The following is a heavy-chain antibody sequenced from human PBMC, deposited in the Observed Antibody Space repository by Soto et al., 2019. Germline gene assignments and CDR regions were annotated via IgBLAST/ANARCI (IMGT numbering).Heavy chain of an antibody. CDR2: ISDGGTTI. V-gene: IGHV3-48*03. CDR1: GFIFSDYE. CDR3: VKEYCTGGTCFDAFDR. Sequence: EAELVESGGGLVQPGGSLTLSCAASGFIFSDYEVDWVRQAPGRGPEWISYISDGGTTIYYAASVKGRFTISRDDAKKSLYLHMNNLRVDDTAIYFCVKEYCTGGTCFDAFDRWAKGLWSPFLQ. D-gene: IGHD2-8*02. J-gene: IGHJ3*01.